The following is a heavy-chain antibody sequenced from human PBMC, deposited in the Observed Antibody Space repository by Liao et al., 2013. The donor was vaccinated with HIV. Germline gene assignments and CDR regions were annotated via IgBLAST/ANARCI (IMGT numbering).Heavy chain of an antibody. CDR2: VYSSGST. CDR1: GGSMSSFY. D-gene: IGHD3-3*01. CDR3: AREEEWAISGVVIGYYFES. V-gene: IGHV4-4*07. J-gene: IGHJ4*02. Sequence: QVQLQESGPGLVKPSETLSLTCTVSGGSMSSFYWSWIRQPAGKRLEWIGRVYSSGSTNYNPSLKSRVSMSVDASKNQFSLKMNSVTAADTAVYFCAREEEWAISGVVIGYYFESWGQGTLVTVSS.